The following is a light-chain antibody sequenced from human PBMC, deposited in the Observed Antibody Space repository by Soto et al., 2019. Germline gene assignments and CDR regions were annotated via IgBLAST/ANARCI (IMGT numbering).Light chain of an antibody. J-gene: IGKJ4*01. CDR2: DAS. V-gene: IGKV3-11*01. CDR1: QSVSSY. Sequence: EIVLTQSPATLSLSPGERATLSCRASQSVSSYFAWYRQKPGQAPRLLIYDASNRATGIPARFSGSGSGTAFTLTISSLEPEDFEVYYCQQRSNWPPLTFGGGTKVEIK. CDR3: QQRSNWPPLT.